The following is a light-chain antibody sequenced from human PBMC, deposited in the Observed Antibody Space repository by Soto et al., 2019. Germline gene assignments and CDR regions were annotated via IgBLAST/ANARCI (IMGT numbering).Light chain of an antibody. J-gene: IGLJ1*01. CDR2: SNY. CDR1: SSNIESNT. CDR3: AAWDDILNGYV. Sequence: QPVLTQPPSASGTPGQRVTISCSGSSSNIESNTVTWYQQLPGTAPKLVIYSNYDRTSGVPDRFSGSTSGTSASLVIRGLQSEDEADYYCAAWDDILNGYVFGGGTKLTVL. V-gene: IGLV1-44*01.